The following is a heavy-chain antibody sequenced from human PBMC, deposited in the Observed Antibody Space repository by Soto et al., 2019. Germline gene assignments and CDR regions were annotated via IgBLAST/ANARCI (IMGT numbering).Heavy chain of an antibody. D-gene: IGHD2-15*01. Sequence: QVQLQESGPGLVKPSQTLSLTCTVSGDSISRGDYYWSWVRQHPGKGLAWIGYIYYSGSTYYNPSLKSRLTISVNTSKNQFPLELGSVTAADTAVYYCARAGRLDNALVVAENWFDPCGQGTLVTVSS. CDR2: IYYSGST. J-gene: IGHJ5*02. CDR1: GDSISRGDYY. CDR3: ARAGRLDNALVVAENWFDP. V-gene: IGHV4-31*03.